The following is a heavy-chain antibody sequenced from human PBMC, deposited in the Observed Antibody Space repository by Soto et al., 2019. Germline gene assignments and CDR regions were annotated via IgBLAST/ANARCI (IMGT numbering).Heavy chain of an antibody. J-gene: IGHJ4*02. CDR2: ISGSGGST. D-gene: IGHD6-19*01. V-gene: IGHV3-23*01. CDR1: GFTFSSYA. Sequence: EVQLLESGGGLVQPGGSLRLSCAASGFTFSSYAMSWVRQAPGKGLEWVSAISGSGGSTYYADSVKGRFTISRDNSKNTLYLQMNSLRAEDTAVYYCASMVAVAGTWDYWGQGTLVTVSS. CDR3: ASMVAVAGTWDY.